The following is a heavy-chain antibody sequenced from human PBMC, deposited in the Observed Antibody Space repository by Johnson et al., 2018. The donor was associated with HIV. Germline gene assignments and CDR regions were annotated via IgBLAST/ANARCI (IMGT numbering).Heavy chain of an antibody. Sequence: QVQLVESGGDLVQPGGSLRLSCAVSGFTVSSNYMSWVRRAPGKGLEWVAFIRYDGSNKYYADSVKGRFTISRDNSKNTLYLQMNSLRAEDTAVYYCARAPSYDREFLDAFDIWGQGTMVTVSS. CDR2: IRYDGSNK. J-gene: IGHJ3*02. V-gene: IGHV3-30*02. CDR1: GFTVSSNY. CDR3: ARAPSYDREFLDAFDI. D-gene: IGHD3-22*01.